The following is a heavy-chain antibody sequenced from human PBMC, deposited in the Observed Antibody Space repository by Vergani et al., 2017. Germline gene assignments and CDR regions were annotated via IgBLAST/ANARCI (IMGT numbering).Heavy chain of an antibody. CDR2: ISAYNGNT. CDR3: ARDRDGSCADY. D-gene: IGHD2-15*01. Sequence: QVQLVQSGAAVKKPGASVKVSCKASGYTFTSYGISWVRQAPGQGLEWMGWISAYNGNTNYAQKLQGRGTMTTETSTSTDYMELRSLRSDDTAVYYCARDRDGSCADYWGQGTLVTVSS. CDR1: GYTFTSYG. J-gene: IGHJ4*02. V-gene: IGHV1-18*01.